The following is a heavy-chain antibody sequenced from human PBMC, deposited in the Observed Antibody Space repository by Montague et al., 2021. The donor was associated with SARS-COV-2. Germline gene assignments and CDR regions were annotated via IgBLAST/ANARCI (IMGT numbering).Heavy chain of an antibody. V-gene: IGHV4-61*08. J-gene: IGHJ3*02. CDR2: IYNTGRT. CDR3: ATEMPAYDVFDI. D-gene: IGHD2-2*01. Sequence: SETLSLTCTVSGGSVTSGDYYWTWIRQPPGKGLEWIGYIYNTGRTXYNPSLKSQVTISMDTSKNQFSLKVDSVSAADTAVYYCATEMPAYDVFDIWGQGTMVTVSS. CDR1: GGSVTSGDYY.